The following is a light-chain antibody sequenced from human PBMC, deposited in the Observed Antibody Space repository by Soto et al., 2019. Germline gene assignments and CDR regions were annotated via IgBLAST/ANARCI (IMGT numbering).Light chain of an antibody. Sequence: EIVLTQSPGTLSLSSGERATLSCRASQSVRSNYLAWYQQKPGQAPTLLIYGASSRATGIPDRFGSSGSGIDFTLTISRLEPEDFAVYYCQQYASSPLTFGGGNTVAIK. CDR1: QSVRSNY. V-gene: IGKV3-20*01. CDR3: QQYASSPLT. CDR2: GAS. J-gene: IGKJ4*01.